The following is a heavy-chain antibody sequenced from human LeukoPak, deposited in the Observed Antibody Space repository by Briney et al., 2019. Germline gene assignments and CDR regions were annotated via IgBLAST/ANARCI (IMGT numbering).Heavy chain of an antibody. CDR1: GDSVPSNSAA. CDR2: TYYRSTWYN. Sequence: SQTLSLTCAISGDSVPSNSAAWNWIRQSPSRGLEWLGRTYYRSTWYNDYAVSVRGRITVNPDTSKNQFSLHLNSVTPEDTAVYYCARRLTQYDCFDPWGQGILVTVSS. V-gene: IGHV6-1*01. J-gene: IGHJ5*02. D-gene: IGHD2-2*01. CDR3: ARRLTQYDCFDP.